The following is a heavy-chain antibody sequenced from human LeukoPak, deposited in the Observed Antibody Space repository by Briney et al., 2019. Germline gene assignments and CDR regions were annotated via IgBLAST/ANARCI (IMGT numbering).Heavy chain of an antibody. Sequence: SVKVSCKASGFTFTSSAMQWVRQARGQRLEWIGWIVVGSGNTNYAQKFQERVTITRDMSTSTAYMELSSLRSEDTAVYYCAAESPIVGATTRAFDIWGQGTMVTVSS. CDR3: AAESPIVGATTRAFDI. D-gene: IGHD1-26*01. J-gene: IGHJ3*02. CDR1: GFTFTSSA. CDR2: IVVGSGNT. V-gene: IGHV1-58*02.